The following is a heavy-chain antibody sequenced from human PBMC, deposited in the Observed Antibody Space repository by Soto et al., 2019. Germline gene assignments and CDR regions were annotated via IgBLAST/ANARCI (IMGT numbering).Heavy chain of an antibody. J-gene: IGHJ5*02. CDR1: GAPINSDY. CDR2: IYHIGST. V-gene: IGHV4-59*01. D-gene: IGHD5-12*01. CDR3: ARFTYKSGFNWFDP. Sequence: SETLSLTCTVSGAPINSDYWSWIRQSPGKGLEWIGYIYHIGSTDYNPSLKSRVTISIDKSKNQFSLNLRSVTAADTAVYFCARFTYKSGFNWFDPWGQGTQVAVSS.